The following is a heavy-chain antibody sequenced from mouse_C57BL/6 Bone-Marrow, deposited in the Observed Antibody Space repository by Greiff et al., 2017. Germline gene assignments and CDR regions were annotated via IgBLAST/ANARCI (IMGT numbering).Heavy chain of an antibody. CDR2: ISNLAYSI. CDR1: GFTFSDYG. D-gene: IGHD2-4*01. J-gene: IGHJ1*03. CDR3: ARDDYEGYWYFDV. Sequence: EVMLVESGGGLVQPGGSLKLSCAASGFTFSDYGMAWVRQAPRKGPEWVAFISNLAYSIYYADTVTGRFTLSRENAENTLYLEMSSLRSEDTAMYYCARDDYEGYWYFDVWGTGTTVTVSS. V-gene: IGHV5-15*01.